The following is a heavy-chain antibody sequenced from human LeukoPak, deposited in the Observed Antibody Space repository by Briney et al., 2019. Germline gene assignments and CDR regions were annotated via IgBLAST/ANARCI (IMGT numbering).Heavy chain of an antibody. V-gene: IGHV3-21*01. D-gene: IGHD6-13*01. CDR3: ASLNPSGGSGWSGRDY. CDR1: GFTFATFS. Sequence: GGSLRLSCAASGFTFATFSMNWVRQAPGKGLEWVSHITSSSNYIYYADSVRGRFTISRDNAKNSLYLQMGSLRVEDTAVYYCASLNPSGGSGWSGRDYWGQGTLVTVSS. J-gene: IGHJ4*02. CDR2: ITSSSNYI.